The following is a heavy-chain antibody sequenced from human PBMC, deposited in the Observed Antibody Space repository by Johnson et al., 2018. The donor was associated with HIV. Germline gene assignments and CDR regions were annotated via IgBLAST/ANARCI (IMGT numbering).Heavy chain of an antibody. CDR1: GFTFSSYA. CDR3: AKEGPRRSSWSDAFDI. Sequence: VESGGGVVQPGRSLRLSCAASGFTFSSYAIHWVRQAPGKGLEWVAVISYDGSNNYYADSVKGRFTISRDNSKNTLSLHMNSLRADDTAVYYCAKEGPRRSSWSDAFDIWGQGTMVTVSS. CDR2: ISYDGSNN. J-gene: IGHJ3*02. V-gene: IGHV3-30*18. D-gene: IGHD6-13*01.